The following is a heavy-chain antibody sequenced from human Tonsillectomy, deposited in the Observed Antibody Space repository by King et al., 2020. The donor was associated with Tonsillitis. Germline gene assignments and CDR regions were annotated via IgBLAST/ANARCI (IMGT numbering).Heavy chain of an antibody. J-gene: IGHJ4*02. CDR2: MYYSGTT. CDR3: VRQTGTTGWFDY. CDR1: GGSVISSSHY. Sequence: LQLQESGPGLVQPSETLSLTCTVSGGSVISSSHYWGWIRQPPGKGLGWIGNMYYSGTTYHNPSLTRRVTLSVDTSKNQFSLKLSPVTAADTAVYYCVRQTGTTGWFDYWGQGTLVTVSS. D-gene: IGHD1-1*01. V-gene: IGHV4-39*01.